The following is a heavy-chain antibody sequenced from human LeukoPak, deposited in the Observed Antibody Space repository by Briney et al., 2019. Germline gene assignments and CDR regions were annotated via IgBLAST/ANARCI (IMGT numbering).Heavy chain of an antibody. J-gene: IGHJ4*02. Sequence: GSLRLSCAASGFTFSRYGMSWVRQAAGKGLEWVSAIGSGGSTYYADSVKGRFTISRDNSRTTLFLQMNSLRAEDTAVYYCARRFDRGGGFDYWGQGTLVTVSS. CDR2: IGSGGST. CDR3: ARRFDRGGGFDY. CDR1: GFTFSRYG. V-gene: IGHV3-23*01. D-gene: IGHD3-10*01.